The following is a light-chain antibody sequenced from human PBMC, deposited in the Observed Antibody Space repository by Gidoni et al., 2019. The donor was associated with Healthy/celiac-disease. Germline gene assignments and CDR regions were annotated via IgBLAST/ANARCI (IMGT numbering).Light chain of an antibody. CDR1: QDISNY. J-gene: IGKJ4*01. CDR3: QQYDNLPPLT. Sequence: DIQMTQSPSSLSASVGARVTITCQASQDISNYLNWYQQKPGKAPKLLIYDASNLETGFPSRFSGSGSGTDFTFTISSLQPEDIATYYCQQYDNLPPLTFGGGTKVEIK. CDR2: DAS. V-gene: IGKV1-33*01.